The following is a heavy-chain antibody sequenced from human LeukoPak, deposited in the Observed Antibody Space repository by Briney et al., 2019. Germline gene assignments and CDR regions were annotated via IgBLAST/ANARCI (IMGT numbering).Heavy chain of an antibody. Sequence: ASVKVSCKASVYTFTTFGITWVRQAPGQGLDWMGWIGAYNGNTNYAQNLQGRVTMTTDTSTSTAYMELRNLRSDDTAVYFRARAVAVVTTHFDLWGQGTLVTVSS. V-gene: IGHV1-18*01. CDR2: IGAYNGNT. J-gene: IGHJ4*02. CDR3: ARAVAVVTTHFDL. CDR1: VYTFTTFG. D-gene: IGHD2-21*02.